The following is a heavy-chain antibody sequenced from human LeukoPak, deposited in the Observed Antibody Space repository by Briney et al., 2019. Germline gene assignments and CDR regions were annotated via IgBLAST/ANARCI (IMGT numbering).Heavy chain of an antibody. CDR2: IIPIFGTA. V-gene: IGHV1-69*01. D-gene: IGHD6-13*01. CDR1: GGTFSSYA. J-gene: IGHJ4*02. Sequence: GSSVKVSCKASGGTFSSYAISWVRQAPGQGLEWMGGIIPIFGTANYAQKFQGRVTITADESTSTAYMELSSLRSEDTAVYYCASVPFRIAAAGLYHFDYWGQGTLVSVSS. CDR3: ASVPFRIAAAGLYHFDY.